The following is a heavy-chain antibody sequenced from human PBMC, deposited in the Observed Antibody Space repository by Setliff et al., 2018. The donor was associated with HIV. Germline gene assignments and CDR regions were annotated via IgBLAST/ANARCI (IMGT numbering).Heavy chain of an antibody. CDR1: GGSISSSSYY. Sequence: SETLSLTCTVSGGSISSSSYYWGWIRQPPGEGLEWIGSIYYSGSTYYNPSLKSRVTISVDTLKNQFSMKLSSVIAADTAVYYCARDLNRGYSGYVYNWFDPWDQGTLVTVSS. D-gene: IGHD5-12*01. J-gene: IGHJ5*02. V-gene: IGHV4-39*07. CDR2: IYYSGST. CDR3: ARDLNRGYSGYVYNWFDP.